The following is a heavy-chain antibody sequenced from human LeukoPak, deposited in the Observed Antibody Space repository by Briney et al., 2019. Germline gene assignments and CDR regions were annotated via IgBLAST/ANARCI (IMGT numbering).Heavy chain of an antibody. J-gene: IGHJ6*02. V-gene: IGHV3-74*01. D-gene: IGHD6-13*01. Sequence: GGSLRLSCVASGFTFSTYWMHWVRQAPGKGLVWVSRISYDGSSTNYADSVKGRFSISRDNAKNTVYLQMNSLRAEDTAVYYCASAYSSSWHYYYYGMDVWGQGTTVTVSS. CDR3: ASAYSSSWHYYYYGMDV. CDR1: GFTFSTYW. CDR2: ISYDGSST.